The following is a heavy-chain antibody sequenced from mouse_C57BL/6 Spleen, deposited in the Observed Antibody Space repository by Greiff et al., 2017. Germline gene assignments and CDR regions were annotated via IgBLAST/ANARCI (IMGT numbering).Heavy chain of an antibody. J-gene: IGHJ2*01. CDR1: GYTFTDYY. CDR3: ASHYDYYYFDY. Sequence: EVQLQQPGPVLVKPGASVKMSCKASGYTFTDYYMHWVKQSHGKSLEWIGVINPYNGGTSYNQKFKGKATLTVDTSSSTAYMELKSLTSEYSAVYYGASHYDYYYFDYWGTGTTLTVSS. CDR2: INPYNGGT. V-gene: IGHV1-19*01. D-gene: IGHD2-4*01.